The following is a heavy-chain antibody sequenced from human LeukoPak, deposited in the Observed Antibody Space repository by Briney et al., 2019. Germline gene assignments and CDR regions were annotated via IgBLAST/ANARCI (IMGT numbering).Heavy chain of an antibody. J-gene: IGHJ5*02. CDR2: MNPNSGNT. CDR3: ARGRIAAAGVYWFDP. V-gene: IGHV1-8*01. CDR1: GYTFTSYD. D-gene: IGHD6-13*01. Sequence: PWASVKVSCKASGYTFTSYDINWVRQATGQGLEWMGWMNPNSGNTGYAQKFQGRVTMTRNTSISTAYMELSSLRSEDTAVYYCARGRIAAAGVYWFDPWGQGTLVTVSS.